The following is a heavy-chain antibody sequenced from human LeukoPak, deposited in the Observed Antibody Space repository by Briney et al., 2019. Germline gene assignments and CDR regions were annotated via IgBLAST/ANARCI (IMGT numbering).Heavy chain of an antibody. J-gene: IGHJ4*02. CDR1: GYTFTSYG. D-gene: IGHD6-13*01. Sequence: GASVNVSCTASGYTFTSYGISWVRPAPGKGLGWMGGFDPEDGETIYAQKFQGRVTMTEDTSTDTAYMELSSLRSEDTAVYYCARGSMATSGNTFDYWGQGTPVTVSS. CDR3: ARGSMATSGNTFDY. V-gene: IGHV1-24*01. CDR2: FDPEDGET.